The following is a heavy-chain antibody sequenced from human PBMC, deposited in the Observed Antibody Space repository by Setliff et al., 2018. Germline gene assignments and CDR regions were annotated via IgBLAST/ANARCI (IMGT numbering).Heavy chain of an antibody. V-gene: IGHV3-33*08. Sequence: LRLSCAASGFTFSTYRMHWVRQAPGKGLEWVAVIWDDGVKKYHADSVKGRFTISRDNSKNTLYLQMNSLRPEDTAVYYCARSTSGAFDYWGQGALVTVSS. CDR3: ARSTSGAFDY. J-gene: IGHJ4*02. D-gene: IGHD2-2*01. CDR1: GFTFSTYR. CDR2: IWDDGVKK.